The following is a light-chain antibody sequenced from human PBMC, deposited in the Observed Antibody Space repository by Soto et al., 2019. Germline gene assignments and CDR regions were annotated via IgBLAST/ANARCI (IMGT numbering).Light chain of an antibody. CDR3: QSYDSSLSGSV. J-gene: IGLJ3*02. Sequence: QSVLTQPPSVSGAPGQRVTISCTGSNSNIGAGYDVHWYQQVAGTAPKLLIYHNTNRPSGVPDRFSGSKSGTSASLAITGLHAEDEADYYCQSYDSSLSGSVFGGGTKLTVL. CDR2: HNT. CDR1: NSNIGAGYD. V-gene: IGLV1-40*01.